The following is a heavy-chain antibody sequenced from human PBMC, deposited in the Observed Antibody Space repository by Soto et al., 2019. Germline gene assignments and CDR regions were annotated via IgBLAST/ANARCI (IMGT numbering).Heavy chain of an antibody. CDR1: AFTFSSYA. Sequence: GGSLRLSCAASAFTFSSYAMSWVRQAPGKGLEWVSAVSGSGDSTYYADSVKGRFTISRDNSKNTLYLQMNSLRAEDTAVYYYARDSGRFYIDHWGQGTLVTVSS. V-gene: IGHV3-23*01. D-gene: IGHD1-26*01. J-gene: IGHJ4*02. CDR3: ARDSGRFYIDH. CDR2: VSGSGDST.